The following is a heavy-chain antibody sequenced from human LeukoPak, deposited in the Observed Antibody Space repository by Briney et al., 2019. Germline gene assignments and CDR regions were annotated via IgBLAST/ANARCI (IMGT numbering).Heavy chain of an antibody. J-gene: IGHJ4*02. CDR1: GGSIISYY. Sequence: PSETLSLTCTVSGGSIISYYWSWIRQPAGKGLEWIGRIYTSGSTNYNPSLKSRVTMSADTSKNQLSLKLSSVTAADTAVYYCARGGLTGSDYWGQGTLVTVSS. CDR2: IYTSGST. D-gene: IGHD7-27*01. CDR3: ARGGLTGSDY. V-gene: IGHV4-4*07.